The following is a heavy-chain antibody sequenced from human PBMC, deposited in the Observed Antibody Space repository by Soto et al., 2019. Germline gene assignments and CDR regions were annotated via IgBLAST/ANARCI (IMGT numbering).Heavy chain of an antibody. D-gene: IGHD1-1*01. CDR2: ISYDGSNK. Sequence: QVQLVESGGGVVQPGRSLRLSCAASGFTFSSYAMHWVRQAPGKGLEWVAVISYDGSNKYYADSVKGRFTISRDNSKNTLYLQMNSLRIEDTAVYYCARELERVFDYWGQGTLVTDSS. CDR3: ARELERVFDY. CDR1: GFTFSSYA. V-gene: IGHV3-30-3*01. J-gene: IGHJ4*02.